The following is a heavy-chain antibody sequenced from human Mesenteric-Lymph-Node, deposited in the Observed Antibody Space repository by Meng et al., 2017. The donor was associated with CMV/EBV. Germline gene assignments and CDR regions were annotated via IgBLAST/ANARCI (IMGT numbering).Heavy chain of an antibody. CDR2: IKHDGTEK. D-gene: IGHD2-21*01. V-gene: IGHV3-7*01. CDR1: GFTFSNYW. Sequence: GESLKISCAAPGFTFSNYWMTWVRQAPGKGLEWVASIKHDGTEKYFVHSVKGRFTISRDNAKNSLYVQMYSLRAEDTAIYYCARDWGTGTECNGDCLSYWGQGTLVTVSS. CDR3: ARDWGTGTECNGDCLSY. J-gene: IGHJ4*02.